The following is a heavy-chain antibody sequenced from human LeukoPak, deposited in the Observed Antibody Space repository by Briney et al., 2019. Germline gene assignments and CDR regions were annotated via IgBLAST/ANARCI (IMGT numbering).Heavy chain of an antibody. CDR1: GFSLSTSGVG. J-gene: IGHJ3*02. Sequence: SGPTLVKPTQTLTLTCTFSGFSLSTSGVGVGWIRQPPGKALERLALIYWNDDRRYSPSLKSRLTITKDTSKNQVVLTMTNMDPVDTATYYCAHTLRYFDWLKAFDIWGQGTMVTVSS. V-gene: IGHV2-5*01. CDR3: AHTLRYFDWLKAFDI. CDR2: IYWNDDR. D-gene: IGHD3-9*01.